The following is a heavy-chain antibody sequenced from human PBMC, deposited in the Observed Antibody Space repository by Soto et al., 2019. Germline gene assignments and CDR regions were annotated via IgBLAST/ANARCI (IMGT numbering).Heavy chain of an antibody. CDR1: GGSISSYY. CDR2: IYYSGST. D-gene: IGHD6-6*01. Sequence: ETLSLTCTVSGGSISSYYWSWIRQPPGKGLEWIGYIYYSGSTNYNPSLKSRVTISVDTSKNQFSLKLSSVTAADTAVYYWARRSLSSSSGRDYYYYIDVWGKGTTVTVSS. CDR3: ARRSLSSSSGRDYYYYIDV. J-gene: IGHJ6*03. V-gene: IGHV4-59*01.